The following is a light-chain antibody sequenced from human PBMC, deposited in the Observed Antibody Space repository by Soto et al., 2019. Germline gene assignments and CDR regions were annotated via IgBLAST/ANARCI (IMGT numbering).Light chain of an antibody. J-gene: IGKJ5*01. CDR1: QSISTY. CDR2: AAS. V-gene: IGKV1-39*01. CDR3: QQSYSTLPIT. Sequence: DIQMTQSPSSLSASVGDRVTIACRASQSISTYVNWYQHKSGNAPKLLIFAASLLQSGVPSRFSGSGSGTLFTLTISSLQPEEFATYYCQQSYSTLPITFGQGTRLDIK.